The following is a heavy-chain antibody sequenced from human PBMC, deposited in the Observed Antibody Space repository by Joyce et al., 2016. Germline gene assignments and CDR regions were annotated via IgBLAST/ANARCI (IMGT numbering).Heavy chain of an antibody. CDR3: ARSQWLAPLMY. Sequence: QVQLQQWGAGLLKTSETLSLTCAVYSGPFSGFFWSWVRQPPGKGLEWIGDIPNSGATHYNASLKSRLTMSVDTSRKEFSLKLSSVTVADTAIYYCARSQWLAPLMYWGQGTPVTVSS. V-gene: IGHV4-34*02. D-gene: IGHD6-19*01. CDR2: IPNSGAT. J-gene: IGHJ4*02. CDR1: SGPFSGFF.